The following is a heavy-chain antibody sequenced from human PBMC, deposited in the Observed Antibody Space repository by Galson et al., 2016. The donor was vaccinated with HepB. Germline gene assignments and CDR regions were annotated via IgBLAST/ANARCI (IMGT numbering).Heavy chain of an antibody. V-gene: IGHV3-23*01. CDR2: ISDNGGST. D-gene: IGHD2-21*01. CDR1: RFTFSSYA. J-gene: IGHJ4*02. Sequence: SLRLSCAASRFTFSSYAMSWVRQAPGKGLEWVSGISDNGGSTFYADSVKGRFTISRDNSKNTVYLQMNSLRAEDTAKYYCANPGTYLLYWGQGTLVTVSS. CDR3: ANPGTYLLY.